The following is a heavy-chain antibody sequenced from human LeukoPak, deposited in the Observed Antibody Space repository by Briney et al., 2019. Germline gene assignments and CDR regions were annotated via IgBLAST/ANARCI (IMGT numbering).Heavy chain of an antibody. V-gene: IGHV3-48*03. J-gene: IGHJ5*02. CDR2: ISSSGGTK. D-gene: IGHD3-16*02. CDR3: ARSIRETTFGGVIGNWLDP. Sequence: GGSLRLSCAASGFSFSSYEMNWVRQAPGKGLEWVSYISSSGGTKYYADSVKGRFTISRDNAKNSLYLQMNSLRAEDTAVYYCARSIRETTFGGVIGNWLDPWGQGTLVTVSS. CDR1: GFSFSSYE.